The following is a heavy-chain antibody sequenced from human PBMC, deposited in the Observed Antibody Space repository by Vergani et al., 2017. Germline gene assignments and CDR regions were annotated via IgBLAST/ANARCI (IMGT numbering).Heavy chain of an antibody. CDR2: INHSGST. Sequence: QVQLQQWGAGLLKPSETLSLTCAVYGGSFSGYYWSWIRQPPGKGLEWIGEINHSGSTNYNPSLKSRVTISVDTSKNQFSLKLSSVTAADTAVYYCARGSFRGVVVPAAVSHYYYGMDVWGQGTTVTVSS. D-gene: IGHD2-2*01. J-gene: IGHJ6*02. CDR1: GGSFSGYY. CDR3: ARGSFRGVVVPAAVSHYYYGMDV. V-gene: IGHV4-34*01.